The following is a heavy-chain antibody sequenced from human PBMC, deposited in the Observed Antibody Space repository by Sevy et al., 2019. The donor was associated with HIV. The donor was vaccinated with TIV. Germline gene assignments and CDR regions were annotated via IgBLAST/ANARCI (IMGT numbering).Heavy chain of an antibody. CDR3: ARHSLPSQAAAGPNGAFDI. CDR1: GGSISSSSYY. Sequence: SETLSLTCTVSGGSISSSSYYWGWIRQPRGKGLEWIGSIYYSGSTYYNPSLKSRVTISVDTSKNQFSLKLSSVTAADTAVYYCARHSLPSQAAAGPNGAFDIWGQRTMVTVSS. J-gene: IGHJ3*02. V-gene: IGHV4-39*01. D-gene: IGHD6-13*01. CDR2: IYYSGST.